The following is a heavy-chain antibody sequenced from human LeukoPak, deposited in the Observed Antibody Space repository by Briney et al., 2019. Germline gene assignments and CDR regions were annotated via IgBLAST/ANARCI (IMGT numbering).Heavy chain of an antibody. J-gene: IGHJ4*02. CDR1: GFIFSDYA. V-gene: IGHV3-23*01. CDR2: ISTNGDNT. D-gene: IGHD3-22*01. CDR3: ARESYSSGYYYDY. Sequence: GGSLRLSCEVSGFIFSDYAMTWVRQAPGKGLEWVSAISTNGDNTYYADSVKGRFTISRDNAKNSLYLQMNSLRAEDTAVYYCARESYSSGYYYDYWGQGTLVTVSS.